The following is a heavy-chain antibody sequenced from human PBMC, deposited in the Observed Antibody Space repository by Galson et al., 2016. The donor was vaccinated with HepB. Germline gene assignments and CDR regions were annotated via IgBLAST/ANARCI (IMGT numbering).Heavy chain of an antibody. J-gene: IGHJ4*02. CDR1: GYHFLNYG. CDR3: ATYNVSLGDYNAFDF. V-gene: IGHV1-18*01. CDR2: ISTYNGNT. D-gene: IGHD5/OR15-5a*01. Sequence: SVKVSCKASGYHFLNYGISWVRQAPGQGLEWMGWISTYNGNTKSAPNLQDRVSMTADTSTGTGYMELRSLTSADTAVYFCATYNVSLGDYNAFDFWGQGTLVTGSS.